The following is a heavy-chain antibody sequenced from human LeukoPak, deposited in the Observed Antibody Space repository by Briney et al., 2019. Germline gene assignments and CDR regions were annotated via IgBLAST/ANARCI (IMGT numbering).Heavy chain of an antibody. J-gene: IGHJ4*02. CDR3: AREGYCSSTSCMKSFDY. CDR2: IYTSGST. CDR1: GGSISSYY. V-gene: IGHV4-4*07. D-gene: IGHD2-2*01. Sequence: SETLSLTCTVSGGSISSYYWSWIRQPAGKGLEWIGRIYTSGSTNYNPSLKSRVTMSVDTSKNQFSLKLSSVTAADTAVYYCAREGYCSSTSCMKSFDYWGQGTLVTVSS.